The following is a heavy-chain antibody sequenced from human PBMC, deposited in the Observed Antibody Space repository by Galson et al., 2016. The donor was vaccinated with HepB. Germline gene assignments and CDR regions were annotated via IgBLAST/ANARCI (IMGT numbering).Heavy chain of an antibody. D-gene: IGHD2-15*01. Sequence: SVKVSCKVAGYTLTELSMHWVRQAPGKGLEWMGGFDPEDGEKSYAQRFQGRVTMTEDNSTDTAYMELSSLRSDDTAVYYCASRDCSGGGCYLGSNFYGMDVWGQGTTVTVSS. CDR3: ASRDCSGGGCYLGSNFYGMDV. CDR2: FDPEDGEK. CDR1: GYTLTELS. J-gene: IGHJ6*02. V-gene: IGHV1-24*01.